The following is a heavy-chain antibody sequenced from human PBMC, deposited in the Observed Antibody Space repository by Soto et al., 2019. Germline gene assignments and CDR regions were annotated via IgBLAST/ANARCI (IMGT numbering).Heavy chain of an antibody. Sequence: GESLKISCKGSGYSFTSYWIGWVRQMPGKGLEWMGIIYPGDSDTRYSPSFQGQVTISADKSISTAYLQWSSLKASDTAMYYCARGWGPASTGYSSGWPNWFDPWGQGTLVTVSS. V-gene: IGHV5-51*01. CDR3: ARGWGPASTGYSSGWPNWFDP. CDR1: GYSFTSYW. CDR2: IYPGDSDT. J-gene: IGHJ5*02. D-gene: IGHD6-19*01.